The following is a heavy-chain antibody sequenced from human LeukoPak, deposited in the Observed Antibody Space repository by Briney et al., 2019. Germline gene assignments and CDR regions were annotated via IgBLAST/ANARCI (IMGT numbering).Heavy chain of an antibody. D-gene: IGHD5-18*01. CDR3: ARERGSYGYYYHGMDV. CDR1: VGIFSSYA. V-gene: IGHV1-69*01. Sequence: SVKVSCMASVGIFSSYAISWVRQAPGQGLEWMGGIIPIFGTANYAQKFQGRVTITADESTSTAYMERSSLRSEDTAVYYCARERGSYGYYYHGMDVWGKGATVTVSS. J-gene: IGHJ6*04. CDR2: IIPIFGTA.